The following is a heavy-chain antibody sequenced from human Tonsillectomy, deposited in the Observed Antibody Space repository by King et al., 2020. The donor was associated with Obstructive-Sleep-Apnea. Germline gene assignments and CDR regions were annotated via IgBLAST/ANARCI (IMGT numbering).Heavy chain of an antibody. V-gene: IGHV4-4*02. D-gene: IGHD1-26*01. Sequence: QLQESGPGLVKPSGTLSLTCAVSGGSISSSNWWSWVRQPPGKGLEGIGEIYHSGSTNDNPSHKSRVTISVDKSKNQFSLKLSSVTAADTAVYYCARVGAYYYYYGMDVWGQGTTVTVSS. J-gene: IGHJ6*02. CDR2: IYHSGST. CDR3: ARVGAYYYYYGMDV. CDR1: GGSISSSNW.